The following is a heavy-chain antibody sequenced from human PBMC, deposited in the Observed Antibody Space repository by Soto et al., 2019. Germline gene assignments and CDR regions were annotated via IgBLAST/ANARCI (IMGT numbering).Heavy chain of an antibody. V-gene: IGHV4-31*03. CDR2: IYYNGDT. CDR3: VRGGGEKFAMYDAFEI. J-gene: IGHJ3*02. CDR1: GGSISSGGYY. Sequence: QVQLQGSGPGLVKPSQTLSLTCTVSGGSISSGGYYWTWIRQHPGKGLEWIGYIYYNGDTYYNPSLKSRVTISVDTSKNQFSLKPYSVTAADTAVYYCVRGGGEKFAMYDAFEIWGQGTMVTV. D-gene: IGHD2-21*01.